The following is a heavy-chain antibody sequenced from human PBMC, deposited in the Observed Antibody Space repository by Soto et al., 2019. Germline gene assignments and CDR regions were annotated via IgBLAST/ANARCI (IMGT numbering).Heavy chain of an antibody. CDR1: GFTFSNAW. V-gene: IGHV3-15*07. CDR3: TTDMGAHYYYYYGMDV. CDR2: IKSKTDGGTT. J-gene: IGHJ6*02. D-gene: IGHD3-16*01. Sequence: GGSLRLSCAASGFTFSNAWMNWVRQAPGKGLEWVGRIKSKTDGGTTDYAAPVKGRFTISRDDSKNTLYLQMNSLKTEDTAVYYCTTDMGAHYYYYYGMDVWGQGTTVTVSS.